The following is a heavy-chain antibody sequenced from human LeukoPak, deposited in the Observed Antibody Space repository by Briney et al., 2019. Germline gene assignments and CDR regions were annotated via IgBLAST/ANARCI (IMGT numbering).Heavy chain of an antibody. CDR2: IRYDGSSK. J-gene: IGHJ4*02. Sequence: GGSLRLSCAASGFTFSSYGMHWVRQAPGKGLEWVAFIRYDGSSKYYADSVKGRFTISRDNSKNTLYLQMNSLRAEDTAVYYCADVDYYDSSGSLDYWGQGTLVTVSS. CDR3: ADVDYYDSSGSLDY. V-gene: IGHV3-30*02. CDR1: GFTFSSYG. D-gene: IGHD3-22*01.